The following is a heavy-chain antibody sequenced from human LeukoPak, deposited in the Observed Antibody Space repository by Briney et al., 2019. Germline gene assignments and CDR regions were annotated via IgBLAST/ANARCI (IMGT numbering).Heavy chain of an antibody. D-gene: IGHD6-19*01. Sequence: SETLSLTCAVYGGSFSGYYWSWIRQPPGKGLEWIGEINHSGSTNYNPSLKSRVTISVDTSKNQFSLKLSSVTAADTAVYYCARLNARAVAGPYYFDYWGQGTLVTVSS. V-gene: IGHV4-34*01. J-gene: IGHJ4*02. CDR2: INHSGST. CDR3: ARLNARAVAGPYYFDY. CDR1: GGSFSGYY.